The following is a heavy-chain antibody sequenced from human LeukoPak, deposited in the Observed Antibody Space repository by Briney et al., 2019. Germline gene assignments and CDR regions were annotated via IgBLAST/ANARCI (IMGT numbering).Heavy chain of an antibody. CDR2: INPEGGST. CDR1: GFSFSIHW. CDR3: ARDKMDY. Sequence: GGSLRLSYAASGFSFSIHWMHWVRQAPGKGLVWVSRINPEGGSTNYADSVKGRFTISRDNAKKTLYLQMNSLGAEDTAAYYCARDKMDYWGQGILVTVST. V-gene: IGHV3-74*01. J-gene: IGHJ4*02.